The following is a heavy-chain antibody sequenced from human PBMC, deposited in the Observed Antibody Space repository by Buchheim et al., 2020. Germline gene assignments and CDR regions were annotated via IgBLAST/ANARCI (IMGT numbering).Heavy chain of an antibody. J-gene: IGHJ4*02. CDR2: ISGGGGDT. Sequence: EVQLLESGGGLVQPGGSLRLSCAASGFTFSRYAMSWVRQAPGKGLEWVSAISGGGGDTNNADSVKGRFTVSRDNSKNTLYLQMNSLRGEDTARYFCVLGSKYDDGAFDYWGQGTL. CDR1: GFTFSRYA. CDR3: VLGSKYDDGAFDY. D-gene: IGHD3-3*01. V-gene: IGHV3-23*01.